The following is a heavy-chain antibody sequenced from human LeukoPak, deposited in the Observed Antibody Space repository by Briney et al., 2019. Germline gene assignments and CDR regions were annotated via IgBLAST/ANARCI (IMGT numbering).Heavy chain of an antibody. CDR3: AKQDYRVSYGMDV. V-gene: IGHV3-23*01. CDR1: GFTFSSYA. D-gene: IGHD4-11*01. Sequence: GGSLRLSCAASGFTFSSYAMSWVRQAPGKGLEWVSAISGSGGSTYYADSVKGRFTISRDNSKNTLYLQMNSLRAGDTAVYYCAKQDYRVSYGMDVWGKGTTVTVSS. J-gene: IGHJ6*04. CDR2: ISGSGGST.